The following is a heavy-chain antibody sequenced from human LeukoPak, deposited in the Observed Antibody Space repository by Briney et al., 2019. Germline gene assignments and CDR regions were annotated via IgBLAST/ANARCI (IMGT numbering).Heavy chain of an antibody. CDR1: GGSFSGYY. V-gene: IGHV4-34*01. J-gene: IGHJ5*02. Sequence: SETLSLTCAVYGGSFSGYYWSWIRQPPGKGLEWIGEINHSGSTNYNPSLKSRVTISVDTSKNQFSLKLSFVTATDTAVYYCARGRKIAVAVSWFDPWGQGTLVTVSS. CDR3: ARGRKIAVAVSWFDP. CDR2: INHSGST. D-gene: IGHD6-19*01.